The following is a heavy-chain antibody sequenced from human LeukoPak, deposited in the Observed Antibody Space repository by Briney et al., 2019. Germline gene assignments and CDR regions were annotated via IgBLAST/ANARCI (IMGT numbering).Heavy chain of an antibody. CDR1: GYTFTGYY. D-gene: IGHD3-10*01. Sequence: ASVKVSCKASGYTFTGYYMHWVRQAPGQGLEWMGRINPNSGGTNYAQKFQGRVTMTRDMSISTAYMELSRLRSDDTAVYYCARDGNGRNYYGSGSYLSDWGQGTLVTVSS. V-gene: IGHV1-2*06. CDR3: ARDGNGRNYYGSGSYLSD. J-gene: IGHJ4*02. CDR2: INPNSGGT.